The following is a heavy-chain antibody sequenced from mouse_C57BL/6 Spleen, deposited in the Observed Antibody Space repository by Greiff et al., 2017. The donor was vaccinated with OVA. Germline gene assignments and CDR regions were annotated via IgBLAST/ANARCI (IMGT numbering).Heavy chain of an antibody. CDR2: INPNNGGT. CDR3: ARSEDYDDPFFDY. Sequence: VQLQQSGPELVKPGASVKISCKASGYTFTDYYMNWVKQSHGKSLEWIGDINPNNGGTSYNQKFKGKATLTVDKSSSTAYMELRSLTSEDSAVYYCARSEDYDDPFFDYWGQGTTLTVSA. V-gene: IGHV1-26*01. D-gene: IGHD2-4*01. CDR1: GYTFTDYY. J-gene: IGHJ2*01.